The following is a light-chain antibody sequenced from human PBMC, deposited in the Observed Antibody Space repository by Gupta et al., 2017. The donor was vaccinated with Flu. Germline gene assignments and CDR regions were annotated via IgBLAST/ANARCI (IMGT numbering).Light chain of an antibody. CDR3: QQSDTTPWT. V-gene: IGKV1-39*01. CDR2: SAS. Sequence: GDRVTITCRASQSINSYLNWYQHKLGKAPNLLIFSASNLRSGVPSRSSGSGSGTDFTLTISSLQPEDFATYYCQQSDTTPWTFGQGTKLEIK. CDR1: QSINSY. J-gene: IGKJ1*01.